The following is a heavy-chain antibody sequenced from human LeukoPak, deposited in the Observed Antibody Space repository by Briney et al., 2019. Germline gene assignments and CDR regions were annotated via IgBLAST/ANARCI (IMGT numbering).Heavy chain of an antibody. V-gene: IGHV3-13*01. CDR3: ARRTKYSSSWYMGDAFDI. D-gene: IGHD6-13*01. CDR2: IGPASDA. CDR1: GFTYSSYD. J-gene: IGHJ3*02. Sequence: GGSLRLSCAACGFTYSSYDMHWVRQATGKVLEWVSGIGPASDAYYPGSVKGRFTISRENGKNYLYLEMNSLRAGDTAVYYCARRTKYSSSWYMGDAFDIWGQGTMVTVSS.